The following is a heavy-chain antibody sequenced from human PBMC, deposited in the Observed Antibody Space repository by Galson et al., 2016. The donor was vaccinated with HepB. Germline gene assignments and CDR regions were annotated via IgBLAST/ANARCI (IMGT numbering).Heavy chain of an antibody. CDR2: IWFDGTKK. J-gene: IGHJ4*02. CDR3: VTGGRPPY. D-gene: IGHD6-6*01. V-gene: IGHV3-33*03. Sequence: SLRLSCAASGLTFSSYGFHWVRQAPGKGLEWVAVIWFDGTKKDYVDSVKGRFIISRDNAKNSLYLQVDSLRGEDTAVYYCVTGGRPPYWGQGTLVTVSS. CDR1: GLTFSSYG.